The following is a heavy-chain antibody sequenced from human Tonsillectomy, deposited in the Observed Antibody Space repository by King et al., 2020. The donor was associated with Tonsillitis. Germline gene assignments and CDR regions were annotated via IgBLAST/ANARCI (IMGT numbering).Heavy chain of an antibody. CDR3: ANGGDYYDSSGYPVDY. Sequence: VQLVESGGGVVQPGRSLRFSCAASGFTFSSYGMHWVRQAPGKGLEWVAVISYDGSNKYYADSVKGRFTISRDNSKNTLYLQMNSLRAEDTAVYYCANGGDYYDSSGYPVDYWGEGPLVTVSS. CDR1: GFTFSSYG. D-gene: IGHD3-22*01. V-gene: IGHV3-30*18. J-gene: IGHJ4*02. CDR2: ISYDGSNK.